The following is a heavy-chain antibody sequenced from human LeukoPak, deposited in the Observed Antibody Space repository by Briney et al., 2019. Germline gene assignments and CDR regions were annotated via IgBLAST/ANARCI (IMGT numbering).Heavy chain of an antibody. CDR3: ATSPPNXXFDY. Sequence: GASVKVSCKASGYTFTSYDINWVRQATGQGLEWMGWMSPSSGDTGYAQKFQGRVTMTRSTSISTAYMELSSLRSEDTAVYYCATSPPNXXFDYXGQGTLVTVSS. D-gene: IGHD7-27*01. CDR2: MSPSSGDT. CDR1: GYTFTSYD. V-gene: IGHV1-8*01. J-gene: IGHJ4*02.